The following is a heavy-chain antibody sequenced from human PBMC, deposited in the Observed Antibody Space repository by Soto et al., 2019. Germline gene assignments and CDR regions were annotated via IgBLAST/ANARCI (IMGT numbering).Heavy chain of an antibody. CDR2: ISYDGNDK. D-gene: IGHD4-17*01. J-gene: IGHJ4*02. CDR3: ARDGISAVTSYCDY. Sequence: QVQLVESGGGVVQPGGSLRLSCAASGFTFSSYGLHWVRQAPGKGLEWVAFISYDGNDKYYADSVKGRFTISRDNSRNTLYLQLNSLRGEDTAVYYCARDGISAVTSYCDYWGQGTLVTVSS. CDR1: GFTFSSYG. V-gene: IGHV3-30-3*01.